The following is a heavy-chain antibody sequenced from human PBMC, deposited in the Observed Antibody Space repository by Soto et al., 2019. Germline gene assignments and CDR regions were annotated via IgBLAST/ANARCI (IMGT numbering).Heavy chain of an antibody. D-gene: IGHD3-9*01. CDR2: ISYDGSNK. V-gene: IGHV3-30*18. CDR1: GFTFSSYG. Sequence: QVQLVESGGGVVQPGRSLRLSCAASGFTFSSYGMHWVRQAPGKGLEWVAVISYDGSNKYYADSVKGRFPISRDNSKNTLYLQMNSLRAEETAVYYCAKEGGGGYYDILSGYYNNGMDVWGQGTTVTVSS. J-gene: IGHJ6*02. CDR3: AKEGGGGYYDILSGYYNNGMDV.